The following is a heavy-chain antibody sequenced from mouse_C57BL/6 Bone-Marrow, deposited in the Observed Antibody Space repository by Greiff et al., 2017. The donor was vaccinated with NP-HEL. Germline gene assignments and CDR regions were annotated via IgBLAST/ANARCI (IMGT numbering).Heavy chain of an antibody. CDR3: ARHDGYYFDY. CDR2: ISNGGGST. V-gene: IGHV5-12*01. CDR1: GFTFSDYY. D-gene: IGHD2-3*01. J-gene: IGHJ2*01. Sequence: EVQRVESGGGLVQPGGSLKLSCAASGFTFSDYYMYWVRQTPEKRLEWVAYISNGGGSTYYPDTVKGRFTISRDNAKNTLYLQMSRLKSEDTAMYYFARHDGYYFDYWGQGTTLTVSS.